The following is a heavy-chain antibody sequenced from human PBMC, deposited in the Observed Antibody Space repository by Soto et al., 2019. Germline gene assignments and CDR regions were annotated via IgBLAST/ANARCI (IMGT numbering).Heavy chain of an antibody. CDR3: ARDVGGSYSGD. V-gene: IGHV3-23*01. Sequence: EVQLLESGGGLVQPGGSLRLSCAASGFTFSSYAMSWVRQAPGKGLEWVSAISGSGGSTYYADSVKGRFSISRDNSKNTLYLQMNSLRAEDTAVYYCARDVGGSYSGDWGQGTLVTVSS. CDR2: ISGSGGST. D-gene: IGHD1-26*01. CDR1: GFTFSSYA. J-gene: IGHJ4*02.